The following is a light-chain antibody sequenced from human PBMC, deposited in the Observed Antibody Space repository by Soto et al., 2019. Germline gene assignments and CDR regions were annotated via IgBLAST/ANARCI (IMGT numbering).Light chain of an antibody. J-gene: IGLJ2*01. V-gene: IGLV6-57*04. CDR1: SGSIAGNF. Sequence: NFMLTQPHSVSESPGKTVTISCTRNSGSIAGNFVQWYQQRPGSAPAPVICEHNQRPSGVPDRFSGSIDTSSNSASLTLSGLRTEDEADYFCQSYDLSTVVFGGGTKLTVL. CDR3: QSYDLSTVV. CDR2: EHN.